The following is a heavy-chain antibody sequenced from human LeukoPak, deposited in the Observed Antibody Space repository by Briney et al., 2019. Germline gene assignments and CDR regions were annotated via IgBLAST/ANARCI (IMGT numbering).Heavy chain of an antibody. Sequence: PSETLSLTCAVYGGSFSGYYWSWIRQPPGKGLEWIGEINHSGSTNYNPSLKSRVTISVDTSKNQFSLKLSSVTAADTAVYYCARGSIVVALYYYYYGMDVWGQGTTVTVSS. CDR1: GGSFSGYY. J-gene: IGHJ6*02. D-gene: IGHD2-15*01. V-gene: IGHV4-34*01. CDR2: INHSGST. CDR3: ARGSIVVALYYYYYGMDV.